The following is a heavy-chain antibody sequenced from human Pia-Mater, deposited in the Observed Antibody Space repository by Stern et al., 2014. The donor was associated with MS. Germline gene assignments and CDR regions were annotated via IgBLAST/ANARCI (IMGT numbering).Heavy chain of an antibody. CDR2: ITPIFGAD. D-gene: IGHD1-1*01. CDR1: GDTFTDYA. Sequence: VQLVESGAEVKKPGSSVKVSCTASGDTFTDYAISWVRQAPGEGPEWMGGITPIFGADAYAQKFQGRLTITADRSTSTAYMDLSSLTSEDTAVYYCAREVGSLAMDVWGQGTTVIVSS. V-gene: IGHV1-69*06. J-gene: IGHJ6*01. CDR3: AREVGSLAMDV.